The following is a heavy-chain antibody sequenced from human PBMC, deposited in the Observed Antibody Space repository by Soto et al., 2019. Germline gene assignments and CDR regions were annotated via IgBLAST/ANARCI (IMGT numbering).Heavy chain of an antibody. CDR3: ARDRWFGELDYYGMDV. D-gene: IGHD3-10*01. Sequence: PSQTLSLTCTVSGGSISSYYWSLIRQPPGKGLEWIGYIYYSGSTNYNPSLKSRVTISVDTSKNQFSLKLSSVTAADTAVYYCARDRWFGELDYYGMDVWGQGTTVTVSS. CDR1: GGSISSYY. V-gene: IGHV4-59*01. CDR2: IYYSGST. J-gene: IGHJ6*01.